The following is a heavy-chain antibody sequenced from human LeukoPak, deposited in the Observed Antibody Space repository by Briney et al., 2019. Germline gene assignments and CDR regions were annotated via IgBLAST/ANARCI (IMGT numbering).Heavy chain of an antibody. CDR1: GGSISSYY. J-gene: IGHJ4*02. V-gene: IGHV4-59*01. CDR2: IYYSGTT. Sequence: SETLSLTCTVSGGSISSYYWSWIRQPPGKGLEWTGYIYYSGTTNYNPSLKSRVTISVDTSKNQFSLKLSSVTAADTAVYYCARGVYIAAAQYAYWGQGTLVTVSS. D-gene: IGHD6-13*01. CDR3: ARGVYIAAAQYAY.